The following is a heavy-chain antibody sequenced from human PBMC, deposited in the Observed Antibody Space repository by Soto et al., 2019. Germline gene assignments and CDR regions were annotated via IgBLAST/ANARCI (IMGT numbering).Heavy chain of an antibody. CDR1: GFAFSDFG. V-gene: IGHV3-33*01. CDR3: ARDPGQDEAMDY. Sequence: QVQVVESGGGVVQPGKSLRLSCAASGFAFSDFGMHWVRQAPAKGLEWVAVIWHDGKNKDYADYAKGRFTISRDNSRNIVYLEMNSLRVEDTAVYYCARDPGQDEAMDYWGQGTLVTVSS. CDR2: IWHDGKNK. J-gene: IGHJ4*02.